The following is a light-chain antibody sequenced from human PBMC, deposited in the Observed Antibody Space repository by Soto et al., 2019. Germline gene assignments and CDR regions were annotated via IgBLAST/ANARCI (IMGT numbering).Light chain of an antibody. CDR1: QSIRSNY. CDR2: GAS. J-gene: IGKJ1*01. Sequence: EIVLTQSPGTLSLSPGERATLSCRASQSIRSNYLAWYQQRPGQAPRLLIYGASSGATGIPDRFSGSGSGTDFTLTISRLEPEDFAVYYCQQYGSSPWTFGQGTKVEIK. V-gene: IGKV3-20*01. CDR3: QQYGSSPWT.